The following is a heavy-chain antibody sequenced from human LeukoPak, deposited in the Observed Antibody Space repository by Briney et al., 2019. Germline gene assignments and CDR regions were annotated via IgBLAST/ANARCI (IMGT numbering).Heavy chain of an antibody. CDR3: ASRGFDSSGYYYFHY. CDR1: GFTFNSYS. CDR2: ISYDGNKE. D-gene: IGHD3-22*01. J-gene: IGHJ4*02. V-gene: IGHV3-30-3*01. Sequence: GRSLRLSCAASGFTFNSYSMHWVRQAPGKGLEWVAVISYDGNKEYYTDSVKGRFTISRDNSKNTLYLQMNSLRPDATAVYYCASRGFDSSGYYYFHYWGQGNLVTVSS.